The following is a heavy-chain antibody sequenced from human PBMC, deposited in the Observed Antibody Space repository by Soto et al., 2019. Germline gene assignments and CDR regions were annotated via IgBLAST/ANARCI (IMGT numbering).Heavy chain of an antibody. CDR3: ARVPPDYYDSSGYYHYFDY. D-gene: IGHD3-22*01. Sequence: ASVKVSCKASGYTFTSYGISWVRQAPGQGLEWMGWISAYNGNTNYAQKLQGGVTMTTDTSTSTAYMELRSLRSDDTAVYYCARVPPDYYDSSGYYHYFDYWGQGTLVTVSS. J-gene: IGHJ4*02. CDR1: GYTFTSYG. CDR2: ISAYNGNT. V-gene: IGHV1-18*01.